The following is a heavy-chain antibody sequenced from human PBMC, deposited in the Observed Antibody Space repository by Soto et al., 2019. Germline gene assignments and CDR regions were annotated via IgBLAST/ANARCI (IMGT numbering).Heavy chain of an antibody. CDR2: INSDGTST. D-gene: IGHD6-19*01. CDR1: GFPFSDYW. J-gene: IGHJ4*02. CDR3: ARDNNGWTN. V-gene: IGHV3-74*01. Sequence: PGGSLSLSCAASGFPFSDYWMHWVRQAPGEGLVWVARINSDGTSTTYADSVKGRFTISRDNAKDTLYLQMNSLRTEDTAVYFCARDNNGWTNWGQGTLVTVSS.